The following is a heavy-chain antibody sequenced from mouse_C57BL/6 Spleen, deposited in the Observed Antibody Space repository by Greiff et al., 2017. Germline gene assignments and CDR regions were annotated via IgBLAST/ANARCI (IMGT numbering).Heavy chain of an antibody. CDR1: GYTFTDYE. CDR3: TSTVVARAMDY. Sequence: VQLQQSGAELVRPGASVTLSCKASGYTFTDYEMHWVKQTPVHGLDWIGAIDPETGGTAYNQKFKGKAILTADKSSSTAYMELRSLTSEDSAVYYCTSTVVARAMDYWGQGTSVTVSS. D-gene: IGHD1-1*01. J-gene: IGHJ4*01. V-gene: IGHV1-15*01. CDR2: IDPETGGT.